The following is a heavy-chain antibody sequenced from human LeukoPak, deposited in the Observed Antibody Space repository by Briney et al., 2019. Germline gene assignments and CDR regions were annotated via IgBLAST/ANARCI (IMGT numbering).Heavy chain of an antibody. V-gene: IGHV4-59*01. J-gene: IGHJ3*02. CDR3: ARGSLVYGDAFDI. CDR1: GGSISSYY. CDR2: IYYSGST. Sequence: SETLSLTCTVSGGSISSYYWSWIRQPPGKGLEWIGYIYYSGSTNYNPSLKSRVTISVDTSKNQFSLKLSSVAAADTAVYYCARGSLVYGDAFDIWGQGTMVTVSS. D-gene: IGHD3-16*01.